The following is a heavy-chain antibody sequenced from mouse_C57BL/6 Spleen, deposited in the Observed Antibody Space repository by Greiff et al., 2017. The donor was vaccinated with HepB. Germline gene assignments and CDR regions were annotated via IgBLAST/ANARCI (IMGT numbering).Heavy chain of an antibody. V-gene: IGHV1-69*01. CDR2: FDPTDSST. Sequence: QVQLQQPGAELVMPGASVKLSCKASGYTFTSYWLHWVKQRPGQGLEWIGEFDPTDSSTNYNQQFKGQSTLPVDKSSSTAYMQLSSLTSEDSAVYYCARHDGYYYFDCWGQGTTLTVSS. D-gene: IGHD2-3*01. J-gene: IGHJ2*01. CDR3: ARHDGYYYFDC. CDR1: GYTFTSYW.